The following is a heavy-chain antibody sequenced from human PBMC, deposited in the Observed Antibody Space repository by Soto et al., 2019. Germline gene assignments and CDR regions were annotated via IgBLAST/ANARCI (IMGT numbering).Heavy chain of an antibody. Sequence: EVQLLESGGGLVQPGGSLRLSCAASGFTFSSYAMSWVRQAPGKGLEWVSAISGSGGSTYYADSVKGRFTISRDNSKNTLYLQMNSLRAEDTAVYYCAKDSSSYYDFWSGYYTAIYYYYGMDVW. D-gene: IGHD3-3*01. CDR1: GFTFSSYA. CDR2: ISGSGGST. J-gene: IGHJ6*01. V-gene: IGHV3-23*01. CDR3: AKDSSSYYDFWSGYYTAIYYYYGMDV.